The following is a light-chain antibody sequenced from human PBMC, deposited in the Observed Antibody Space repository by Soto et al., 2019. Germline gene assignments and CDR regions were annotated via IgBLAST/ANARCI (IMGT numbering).Light chain of an antibody. V-gene: IGLV2-14*01. CDR3: SSYTSSSTVI. J-gene: IGLJ2*01. CDR1: SSDIGSWKY. Sequence: ALTQPASVSGSPGQSITISCTGSSSDIGSWKYVSWYQQHPANAPKLMIYEVNNRPSGVSNRFSGSKSGNTASLTISGLQAEDEADYYCSSYTSSSTVIFGGGTKLTVL. CDR2: EVN.